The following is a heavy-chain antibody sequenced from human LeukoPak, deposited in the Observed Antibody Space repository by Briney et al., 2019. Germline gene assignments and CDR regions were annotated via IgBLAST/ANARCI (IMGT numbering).Heavy chain of an antibody. CDR2: ISSSSSYI. J-gene: IGHJ4*02. D-gene: IGHD3-10*01. CDR3: AREWLVRGTLDY. V-gene: IGHV3-21*01. CDR1: GFTFSSYS. Sequence: GGSLRLSCAASGFTFSSYSMNWVRQAPGKGLEWVSSISSSSSYIYYADSAKGRFTISRDNAKNSLYLQMNSLRAEDTAVYYCAREWLVRGTLDYWGQGTLVTVSS.